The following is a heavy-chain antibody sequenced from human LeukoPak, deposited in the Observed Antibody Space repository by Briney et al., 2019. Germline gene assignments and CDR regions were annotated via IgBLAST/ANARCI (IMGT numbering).Heavy chain of an antibody. CDR2: INPSGGST. V-gene: IGHV1-46*01. J-gene: IGHJ4*02. D-gene: IGHD6-19*01. Sequence: ASVNVSCKASGYTFTSYYMHWVRQAPGQGLEWMGIINPSGGSTSYAQKSQGRVTMTRDTSTSTVYMELSSLRSEDTAVYHCARDGGSGSSVWYRRNICYFDYWGQGTLVTVSS. CDR1: GYTFTSYY. CDR3: ARDGGSGSSVWYRRNICYFDY.